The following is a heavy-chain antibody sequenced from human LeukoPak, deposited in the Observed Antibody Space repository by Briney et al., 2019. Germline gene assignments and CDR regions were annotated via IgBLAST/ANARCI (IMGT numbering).Heavy chain of an antibody. J-gene: IGHJ5*02. CDR1: GFTFSSYW. V-gene: IGHV3-74*01. Sequence: GGSLRLSCAASGFTFSSYWMHWVRQAPGKGLVWVSRINSDGSSTSYADSVKGRFTISRDNSKNTLYLQMNRMRAEDTAVYYCARVFLAAPSDPWGQGTMVTVSS. D-gene: IGHD6-6*01. CDR3: ARVFLAAPSDP. CDR2: INSDGSST.